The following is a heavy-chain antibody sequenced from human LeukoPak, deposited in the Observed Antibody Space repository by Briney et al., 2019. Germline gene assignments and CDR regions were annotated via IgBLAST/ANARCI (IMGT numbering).Heavy chain of an antibody. Sequence: SVKVSCKASGGTFSSYAISWVRQAPGQGLEWMGGIIPIFGTANYAQKSQGRVTITADESTSTAYMELSSLRSEDTAVYYCARLYDSYYYYGMDAWGQGTTVTVSS. J-gene: IGHJ6*02. CDR1: GGTFSSYA. V-gene: IGHV1-69*13. CDR3: ARLYDSYYYYGMDA. CDR2: IIPIFGTA. D-gene: IGHD3-3*01.